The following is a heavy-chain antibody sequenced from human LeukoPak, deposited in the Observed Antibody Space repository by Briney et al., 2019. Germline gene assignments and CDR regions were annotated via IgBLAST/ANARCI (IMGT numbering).Heavy chain of an antibody. CDR3: ARFVVVVAATGDAFDI. CDR2: INHSGST. J-gene: IGHJ3*02. Sequence: SETLSLTCAVYGGSFSGYYWSWIRQPPGKGLEWIGEINHSGSTNYNPSLKSRVTISVDTSKNQFSLKLSSVTAADTAVYYCARFVVVVAATGDAFDIWGQGTMVTVSS. V-gene: IGHV4-34*01. D-gene: IGHD2-15*01. CDR1: GGSFSGYY.